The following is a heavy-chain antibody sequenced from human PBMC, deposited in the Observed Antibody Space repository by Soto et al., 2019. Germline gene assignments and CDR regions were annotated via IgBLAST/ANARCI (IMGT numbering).Heavy chain of an antibody. D-gene: IGHD2-15*01. J-gene: IGHJ6*01. Sequence: QITLKESGPTLVKPTQTLTLTCTFSGFSLSTSGVGVAWIRQPPGKALEWLALIYWDDDKRYRPSLESRLTITKYTSNIQVVLTRTNMDSVDTATSYCAALPCSGGSPYWFSFSGVDVCGQGTTVTVSS. CDR2: IYWDDDK. CDR1: GFSLSTSGVG. CDR3: AALPCSGGSPYWFSFSGVDV. V-gene: IGHV2-5*02.